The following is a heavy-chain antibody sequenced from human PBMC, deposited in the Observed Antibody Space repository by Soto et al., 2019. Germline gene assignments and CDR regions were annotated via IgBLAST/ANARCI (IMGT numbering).Heavy chain of an antibody. V-gene: IGHV4-39*01. CDR2: MYYSGST. J-gene: IGHJ4*02. Sequence: LSLTCTVSGGSISSSSYYWGWIRQPPGKGLEWIGSMYYSGSTYYNPSLKSRVTISVDTSKSQFSLKLSSVTAADTAVYYCATDSSGYYYFDYWGQGTLVTVSS. CDR3: ATDSSGYYYFDY. CDR1: GGSISSSSYY. D-gene: IGHD3-22*01.